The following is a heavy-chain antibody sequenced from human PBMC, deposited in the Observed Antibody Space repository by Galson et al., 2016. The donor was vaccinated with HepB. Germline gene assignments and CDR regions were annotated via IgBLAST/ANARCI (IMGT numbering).Heavy chain of an antibody. Sequence: SVKVSCKASGYTFTSYAMHWVRQAPGQRLEWMGWINGGNGNTKYSQRFQGRVTITRDTSASTGYMGLSSLRSEDTAVYDCASEDEDYYYGMDVWGQGTTVTVSS. V-gene: IGHV1-3*01. CDR1: GYTFTSYA. J-gene: IGHJ6*02. CDR3: ASEDEDYYYGMDV. CDR2: INGGNGNT.